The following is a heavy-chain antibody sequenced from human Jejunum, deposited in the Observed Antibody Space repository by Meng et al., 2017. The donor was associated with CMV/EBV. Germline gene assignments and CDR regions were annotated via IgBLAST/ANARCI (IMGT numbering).Heavy chain of an antibody. D-gene: IGHD5-18*01. V-gene: IGHV2-5*02. CDR2: IYWDDDK. CDR3: AQSKPPGYKYGNNGFGP. CDR1: SLSTSGVG. J-gene: IGHJ5*02. Sequence: SLSTSGVGVGWIRQPPGEALEWLAVIYWDDDKRYSPSLKSRLTITKDTSKNQVVLTMTNMDPVDTGTYYCAQSKPPGYKYGNNGFGPWGQGTLVTVSS.